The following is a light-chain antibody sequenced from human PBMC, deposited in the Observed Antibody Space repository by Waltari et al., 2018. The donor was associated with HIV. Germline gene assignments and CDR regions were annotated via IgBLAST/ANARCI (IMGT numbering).Light chain of an antibody. CDR3: CSYAGSSTLV. Sequence: QSALTQPASVSGSPGQSITISCPGTSSDVGSYNLVSWYQQHPGKAPKLMIYEVSKRPSGVSNRFSGSKSGNTASLTISGLQAEDEADYYCCSYAGSSTLVFGGGTKLPVL. CDR2: EVS. V-gene: IGLV2-23*02. J-gene: IGLJ2*01. CDR1: SSDVGSYNL.